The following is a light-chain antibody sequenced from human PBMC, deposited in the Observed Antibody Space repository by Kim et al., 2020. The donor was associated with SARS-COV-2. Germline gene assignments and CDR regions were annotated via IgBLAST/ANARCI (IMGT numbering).Light chain of an antibody. Sequence: SYELTQPPSVSVSPGQTASITCSGDKLGDKYACWYQQKPGQSPVVVIYQDRKRPSGIPERFSGSNSGNTATLTISGTQAMDEADYYCQAWDSSTYVFGTG. CDR2: QDR. CDR1: KLGDKY. J-gene: IGLJ1*01. CDR3: QAWDSSTYV. V-gene: IGLV3-1*01.